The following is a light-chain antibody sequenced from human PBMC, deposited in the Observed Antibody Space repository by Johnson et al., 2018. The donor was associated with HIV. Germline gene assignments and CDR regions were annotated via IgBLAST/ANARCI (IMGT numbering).Light chain of an antibody. CDR1: SFNIGINF. CDR2: ESN. CDR3: GTWDSSLSVYV. J-gene: IGLJ1*01. Sequence: QPVLTQPPSVSAAPGQRVTISCSGSSFNIGINFVSWYQQVPGTAPKLLICESNKRPSGIPDRFSGSKSGTSATLGITGLQTGDEADYYCGTWDSSLSVYVFATGTKVTVL. V-gene: IGLV1-51*02.